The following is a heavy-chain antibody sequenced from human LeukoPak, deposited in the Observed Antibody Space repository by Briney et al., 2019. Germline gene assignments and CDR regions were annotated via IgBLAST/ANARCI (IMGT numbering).Heavy chain of an antibody. CDR3: AKDLYYYDSSGYDY. J-gene: IGHJ4*02. D-gene: IGHD3-22*01. CDR2: ISGSGGST. CDR1: GFTFNSYS. V-gene: IGHV3-23*01. Sequence: GGSLRLSCAASGFTFNSYSMSWVRQAPGKGLEWVSAISGSGGSTYYADSVKGRFTISRDNSKNTLYLQMNSLRAEDTAVYYCAKDLYYYDSSGYDYWGQGTLVTVSS.